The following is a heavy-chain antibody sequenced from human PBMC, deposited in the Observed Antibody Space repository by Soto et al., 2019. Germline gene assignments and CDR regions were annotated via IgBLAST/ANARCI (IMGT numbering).Heavy chain of an antibody. J-gene: IGHJ3*02. Sequence: SYTLSLTCTVSGGSISSYYGSWIRQPAGKGLEWIGRIYTSGSTNYNPSLKSRVTMSVDTSKNQFSLKLSSVTAADTAVYYCARDRDGYNLGAFDIWGQGTMVTVSS. CDR3: ARDRDGYNLGAFDI. CDR1: GGSISSYY. CDR2: IYTSGST. V-gene: IGHV4-4*07. D-gene: IGHD5-12*01.